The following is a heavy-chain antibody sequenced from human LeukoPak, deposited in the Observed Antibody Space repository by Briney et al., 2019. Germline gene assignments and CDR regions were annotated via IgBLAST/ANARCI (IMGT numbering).Heavy chain of an antibody. J-gene: IGHJ4*02. CDR2: IIPIFGIA. CDR1: GGTFSSYA. D-gene: IGHD1-26*01. Sequence: ASVKVSCKASGGTFSSYASSWVRQAPGQGLEWMGRIIPIFGIANYAQKFQGRVTFTADKSTSTAYMELSSLRSEDTAVYYCARGGANSDFDYWGQGTLVTVSS. V-gene: IGHV1-69*04. CDR3: ARGGANSDFDY.